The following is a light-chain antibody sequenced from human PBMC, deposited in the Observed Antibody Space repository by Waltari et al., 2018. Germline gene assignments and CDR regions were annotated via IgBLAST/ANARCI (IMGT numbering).Light chain of an antibody. CDR2: KDS. CDR3: QSADSSGTYWV. Sequence: SYELTQPPSVSVSPGQTDRSTCSADALPQQYAYWYQQKPVQAPVLVIYKDSERPSGIPERFSRSSSGTTVTLTISGVQAEDEADYYCQSADSSGTYWVFGGGTKLTVL. V-gene: IGLV3-25*03. CDR1: ALPQQY. J-gene: IGLJ3*02.